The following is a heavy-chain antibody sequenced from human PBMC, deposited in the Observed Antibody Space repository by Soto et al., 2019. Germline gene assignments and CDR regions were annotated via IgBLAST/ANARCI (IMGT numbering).Heavy chain of an antibody. D-gene: IGHD3-10*01. V-gene: IGHV4-38-2*02. CDR2: IYHSGST. J-gene: IGHJ6*02. CDR1: GYSISSGYY. Sequence: SETLPLTCAVSGYSISSGYYWGWIRQPPGKGLEWIGSIYHSGSTYYNPSLKSRVTISVDTSKNQFPLKLSSVTAADTAVYYCARDSARTYYYYGMDVWGQGTTVTVSS. CDR3: ARDSARTYYYYGMDV.